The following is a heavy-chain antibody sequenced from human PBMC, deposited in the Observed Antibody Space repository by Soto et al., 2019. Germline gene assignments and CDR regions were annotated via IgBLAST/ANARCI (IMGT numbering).Heavy chain of an antibody. J-gene: IGHJ6*02. Sequence: GGSLRLSCAASGFTFSSYAMHWVRQAPGKGLEWVAVISYDGSNKYYADSVKGRLTISRDNSKNTLYLQMNSLRAEDTAVYYCARDLAFLSDYGMDVWGQGTTVTVSS. CDR1: GFTFSSYA. CDR2: ISYDGSNK. CDR3: ARDLAFLSDYGMDV. D-gene: IGHD3-3*02. V-gene: IGHV3-30-3*01.